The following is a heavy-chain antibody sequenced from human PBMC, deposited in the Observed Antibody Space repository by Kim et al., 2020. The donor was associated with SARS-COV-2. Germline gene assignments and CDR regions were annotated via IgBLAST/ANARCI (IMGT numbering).Heavy chain of an antibody. CDR2: IKPDGSDI. Sequence: GGSLRLSCAASGFPFSSHWMSWVRQAPGKGLEWVANIKPDGSDISYVGSVKGRFTISRDNAKRSLYLQMNSLEAEDTAIYYCARAGREITWIWGQGTLVT. V-gene: IGHV3-7*01. CDR3: ARAGREITWI. D-gene: IGHD3-10*01. CDR1: GFPFSSHW. J-gene: IGHJ4*02.